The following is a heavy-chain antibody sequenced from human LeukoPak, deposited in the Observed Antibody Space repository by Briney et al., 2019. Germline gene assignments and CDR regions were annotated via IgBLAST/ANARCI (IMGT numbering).Heavy chain of an antibody. J-gene: IGHJ3*02. Sequence: GKSLKISCQGSGYNFATYWIGWVRQMPGKGLEWMAIIYPGDSDTRYSPSFQGQVTISADKSISTAYLQWSSLKASDTAVYFCARDWKDPAAFDIWGQGTMVTVSS. V-gene: IGHV5-51*01. CDR1: GYNFATYW. CDR3: ARDWKDPAAFDI. CDR2: IYPGDSDT. D-gene: IGHD1-1*01.